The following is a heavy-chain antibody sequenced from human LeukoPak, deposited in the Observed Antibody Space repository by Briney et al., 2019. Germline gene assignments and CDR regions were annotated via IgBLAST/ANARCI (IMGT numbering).Heavy chain of an antibody. CDR1: GLAFSTYS. CDR3: VRVKGSYFDY. V-gene: IGHV3-48*01. J-gene: IGHJ4*02. D-gene: IGHD2-15*01. Sequence: PGGSLRLSCVASGLAFSTYSMSWVRQAPGKGLEWVSYISSSGSAIYYVDSVKGRFTVSRDNAKNSLFLQMNSPRAEDTAVYYCVRVKGSYFDYWGQGALVTVSS. CDR2: ISSSGSAI.